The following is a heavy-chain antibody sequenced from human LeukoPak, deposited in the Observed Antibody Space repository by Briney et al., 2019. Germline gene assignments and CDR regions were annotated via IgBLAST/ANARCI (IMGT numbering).Heavy chain of an antibody. Sequence: PSETLSLTCTVSGGSISSSSYYWGWIRQPQGKGLEWIGSIYYSGSTYYNPSLKSRVTISVDTSKNQFSLKLSSVTAADTAVYYCARVSSSWPHYYFDYWGQGTLVTVSS. J-gene: IGHJ4*02. CDR1: GGSISSSSYY. D-gene: IGHD6-13*01. CDR3: ARVSSSWPHYYFDY. CDR2: IYYSGST. V-gene: IGHV4-39*07.